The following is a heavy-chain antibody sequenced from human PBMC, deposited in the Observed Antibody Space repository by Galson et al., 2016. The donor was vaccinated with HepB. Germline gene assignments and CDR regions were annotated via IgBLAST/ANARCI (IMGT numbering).Heavy chain of an antibody. V-gene: IGHV1-46*01. CDR1: GYSFTSYY. Sequence: SVKVSCKASGYSFTSYYMHWVRQAPGQGLEWMGIINPSGESTSFSQQFQGRVTMTRDTSTSTLYMELSRLRFEDTGVYYCARGGRDYGDSWGQGTLVTVSS. J-gene: IGHJ4*02. CDR3: ARGGRDYGDS. CDR2: INPSGEST.